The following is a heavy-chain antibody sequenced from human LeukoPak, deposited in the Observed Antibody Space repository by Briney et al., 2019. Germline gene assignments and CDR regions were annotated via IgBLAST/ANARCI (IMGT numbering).Heavy chain of an antibody. CDR3: ARVGSSWPNWYFDL. CDR2: ISTRGGTT. J-gene: IGHJ2*01. V-gene: IGHV3-23*01. CDR1: GFTFSNYA. Sequence: PGGSLRLSCAASGFTFSNYAMSWVRQAPGKGLEWVSAISTRGGTTYYADSVKGRFTISRDNSKNTLYLQLNSLRADDTAVYYCARVGSSWPNWYFDLWGRGTLVTVSS. D-gene: IGHD6-13*01.